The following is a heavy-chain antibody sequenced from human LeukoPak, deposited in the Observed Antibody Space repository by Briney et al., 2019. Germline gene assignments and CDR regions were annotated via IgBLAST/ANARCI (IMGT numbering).Heavy chain of an antibody. J-gene: IGHJ4*02. V-gene: IGHV3-30*18. Sequence: GGSLRLSCAASGFTFSSYGMHWVRQAPGKGLEWVAVISYDGSNKYYADSVKGRFTISRDNSKNTLYLQMNSLRAEDTAVYYCAKGKSPGIAARALDYWGQGTLVTVSS. D-gene: IGHD6-6*01. CDR1: GFTFSSYG. CDR3: AKGKSPGIAARALDY. CDR2: ISYDGSNK.